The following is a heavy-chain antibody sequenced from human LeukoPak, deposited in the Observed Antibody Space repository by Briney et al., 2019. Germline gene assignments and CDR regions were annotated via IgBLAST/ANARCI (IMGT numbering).Heavy chain of an antibody. CDR3: ARALFAPLYDY. CDR1: GYTFTSYD. Sequence: ASVKVSCKASGYTFTSYDINWVRQATGQGLEWMGWMNPNSGNTGYAQKSQGRVTMTRNTSISTAYMELSSLRSEDTAVYYCARALFAPLYDYWGQGTLVTVSS. D-gene: IGHD3-3*01. CDR2: MNPNSGNT. J-gene: IGHJ4*02. V-gene: IGHV1-8*01.